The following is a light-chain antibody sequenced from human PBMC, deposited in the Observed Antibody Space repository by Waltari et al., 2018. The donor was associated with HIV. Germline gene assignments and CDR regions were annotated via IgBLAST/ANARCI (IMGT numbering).Light chain of an antibody. Sequence: QSALTQPRSVSGSPGQSVTISCSGTSSDVGGYNYVSWYQQHPGKAPKRMISDVSRRPSGVPDRFSGSKSGNTASLTISGLQAEDEADYYCCSYAGSYTLYVFGTGTKVTVL. J-gene: IGLJ1*01. CDR3: CSYAGSYTLYV. V-gene: IGLV2-11*01. CDR1: SSDVGGYNY. CDR2: DVS.